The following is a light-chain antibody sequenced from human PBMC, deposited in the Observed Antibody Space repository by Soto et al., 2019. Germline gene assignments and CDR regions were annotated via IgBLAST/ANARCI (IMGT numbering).Light chain of an antibody. CDR3: QQSYSSPYT. J-gene: IGKJ2*01. V-gene: IGKV1-39*01. CDR2: AAS. CDR1: QSIGNY. Sequence: DIQMTQSPPSLSASVGDRVSITCRASQSIGNYLNWYQQKPGKAPNLLIYAASSVQSGVPSRFSGSGSWTFFTLIISSLHPEDFAAYYCQQSYSSPYTFAQGTNLAI.